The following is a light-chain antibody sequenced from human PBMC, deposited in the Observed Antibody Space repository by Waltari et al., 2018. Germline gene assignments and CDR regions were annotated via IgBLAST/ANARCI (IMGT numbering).Light chain of an antibody. J-gene: IGLJ1*01. CDR1: SSTIGGGYD. V-gene: IGLV1-40*01. Sequence: QSVLTQPPSVSGAPGQRVTISCTGSSSTIGGGYDVHFYQVLPGTSPKIVIFKNRDRPSGIPDRFYGSKSGTSASLASNGLQAEEEGDYYCQAYDTSRGGFYIFVTGTKVSVL. CDR2: KNR. CDR3: QAYDTSRGGFYI.